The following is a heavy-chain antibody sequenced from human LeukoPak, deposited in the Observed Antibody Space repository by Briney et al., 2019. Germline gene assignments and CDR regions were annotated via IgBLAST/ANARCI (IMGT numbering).Heavy chain of an antibody. Sequence: SETLSLTCTVSGGSISSSSYYWGWIRQPPGKGLEWIGEIYHSGSTNYNPSLKSRVTISVDKSKNQFSLKLSSVTTADTAVYYCARDLATVVTPHAFDIWGQGTMVTVSS. J-gene: IGHJ3*02. CDR3: ARDLATVVTPHAFDI. CDR2: IYHSGST. V-gene: IGHV4-39*07. D-gene: IGHD4-23*01. CDR1: GGSISSSSYY.